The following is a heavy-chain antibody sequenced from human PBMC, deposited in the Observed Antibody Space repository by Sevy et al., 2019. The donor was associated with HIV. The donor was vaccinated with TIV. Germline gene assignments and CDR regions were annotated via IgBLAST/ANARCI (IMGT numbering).Heavy chain of an antibody. CDR2: ISGSSSYI. CDR3: ARAAYGMDV. Sequence: GGSLKISCAASEFTFSSYSMNWVRQAPGKGLEGVSSISGSSSYIYYVDSVKGRFTISRDNAKNSLYLQMNSLRAEDTAVYYCARAAYGMDVWGQGTTVTVSS. V-gene: IGHV3-21*01. CDR1: EFTFSSYS. J-gene: IGHJ6*02.